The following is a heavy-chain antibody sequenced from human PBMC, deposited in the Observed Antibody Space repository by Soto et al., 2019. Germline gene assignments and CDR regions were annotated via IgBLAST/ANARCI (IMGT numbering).Heavy chain of an antibody. D-gene: IGHD6-13*01. Sequence: QVQLVQSGAEVKKPGASVKVSCKASGYTFTSYGISWMQQAPGQGLEWMGWISAYNGITNYAQKLQGRVTMTTDTSTITAYMELRSLRSDDTAVYYCARDPGIAAAGTWGARNWFDPWGQGTLVTVSS. J-gene: IGHJ5*02. CDR1: GYTFTSYG. V-gene: IGHV1-18*01. CDR2: ISAYNGIT. CDR3: ARDPGIAAAGTWGARNWFDP.